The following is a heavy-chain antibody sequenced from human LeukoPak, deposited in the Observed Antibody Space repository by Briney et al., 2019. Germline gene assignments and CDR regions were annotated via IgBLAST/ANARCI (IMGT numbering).Heavy chain of an antibody. CDR1: GFTFSSYE. Sequence: GGSLRLSCAASGFTFSSYEMNWVRQAPGKGLEWVSYISSSGSTIYYADSVKGRFTISRDNAKNSLYLQMNSLRAEDTAVYYCATGYDYVWGSHRYTGNWGQGTLVTVSS. D-gene: IGHD3-16*02. V-gene: IGHV3-48*03. CDR2: ISSSGSTI. CDR3: ATGYDYVWGSHRYTGN. J-gene: IGHJ4*02.